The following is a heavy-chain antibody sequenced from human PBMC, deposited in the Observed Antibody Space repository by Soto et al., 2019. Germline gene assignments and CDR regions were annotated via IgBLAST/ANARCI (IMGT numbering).Heavy chain of an antibody. CDR2: IIPILGIA. J-gene: IGHJ4*02. Sequence: QVQLVQSGAEVKKPGSSVKVSCKASGGTFSSYTISWVRQAPGQGLEWMGRIIPILGIANYAQKFQGRVTITAYKSTSTAYMELSILRSEYTAVYYCASAGYDFGNYWVQGTLVTVSS. V-gene: IGHV1-69*02. CDR3: ASAGYDFGNY. D-gene: IGHD5-12*01. CDR1: GGTFSSYT.